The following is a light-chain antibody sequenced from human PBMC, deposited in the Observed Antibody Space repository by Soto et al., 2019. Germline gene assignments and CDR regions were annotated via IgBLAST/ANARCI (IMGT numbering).Light chain of an antibody. J-gene: IGKJ3*01. V-gene: IGKV1-27*01. CDR1: QGIRNY. Sequence: DIQMTQSPTSLSASVGDRVTITCRASQGIRNYVAWYQQIPGKAPKLLIYVASTLQSGVPSRFSGSGSGTDFTLTINGLQPEDVATYFCQKYSSVPVFGPGTKVEIK. CDR2: VAS. CDR3: QKYSSVPV.